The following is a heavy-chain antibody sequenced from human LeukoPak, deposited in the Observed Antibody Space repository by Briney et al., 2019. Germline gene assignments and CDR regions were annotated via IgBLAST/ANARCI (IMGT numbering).Heavy chain of an antibody. J-gene: IGHJ4*02. V-gene: IGHV1-24*01. CDR2: FDLEEGDGET. CDR1: GYSLTEIS. CDR3: AVGDPYLVLEG. Sequence: GASVKVSCKVSGYSLTEISKYWVRQAPGKGREWMGGFDLEEGDGETFGGQTFEGSLTMTADTTTDTVYMDLGRLAPDDTAVYFCAVGDPYLVLEGWGQGVLVTV. D-gene: IGHD1-26*01.